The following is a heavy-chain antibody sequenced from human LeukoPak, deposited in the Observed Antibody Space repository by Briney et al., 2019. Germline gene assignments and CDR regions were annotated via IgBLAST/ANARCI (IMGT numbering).Heavy chain of an antibody. V-gene: IGHV4-4*07. Sequence: SETLSLTCTVSGGSISSYYWSWIRQPAGKGLEWIGRIYTSGSTNYNPSLKSRVTMSVDTSKNQFSLKLSSVTAADTAVYYCAREISLTGGIAVAGTIHLCHWFDPWGQGTLVTVSS. CDR2: IYTSGST. D-gene: IGHD6-19*01. CDR1: GGSISSYY. CDR3: AREISLTGGIAVAGTIHLCHWFDP. J-gene: IGHJ5*02.